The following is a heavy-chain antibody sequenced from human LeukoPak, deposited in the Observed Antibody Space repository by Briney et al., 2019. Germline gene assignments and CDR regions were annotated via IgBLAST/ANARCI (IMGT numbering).Heavy chain of an antibody. CDR2: INHDGSVK. CDR1: GFTFRNYW. Sequence: GGSLRLSCAVSGFTFRNYWMSWVRQAPGKGLEWVANINHDGSVKYYVDSVKGRFTISRDNAKNSLYLQMNSLRAEDTAVYFCARDESYSSDYWGQGTLVIVSS. CDR3: ARDESYSSDY. J-gene: IGHJ4*02. V-gene: IGHV3-7*03. D-gene: IGHD6-13*01.